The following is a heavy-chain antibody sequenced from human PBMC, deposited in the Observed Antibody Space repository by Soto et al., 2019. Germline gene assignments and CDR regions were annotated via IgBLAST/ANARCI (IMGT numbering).Heavy chain of an antibody. D-gene: IGHD3-22*01. V-gene: IGHV3-15*07. CDR1: GFTFSNAW. Sequence: EVQLVESGGGLVKSGGSLRLSCAASGFTFSNAWMNWVRQAPGKGLEWVGRIKSKTDGGTTDYAAPVKGRFTISRDDSKNTLYLQMNSLKTGDTAVYYCTTEYYYDSSGVAFDNWGQGTMVTVSS. CDR2: IKSKTDGGTT. CDR3: TTEYYYDSSGVAFDN. J-gene: IGHJ3*02.